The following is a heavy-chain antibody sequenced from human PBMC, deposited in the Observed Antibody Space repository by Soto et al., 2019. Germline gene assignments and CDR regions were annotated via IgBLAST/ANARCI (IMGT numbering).Heavy chain of an antibody. CDR1: GGSINTYY. D-gene: IGHD3-9*01. V-gene: IGHV4-59*01. J-gene: IGHJ4*02. CDR3: ARGRYLGAY. Sequence: QVKLQESGPGLVKPSETLSLTCTVSGGSINTYYWSWIRQPPGKGLEWIANIYDSGSTNYNPPLKSRVTISVDTSKNQFSLKLSSVTAADTAVYYCARGRYLGAYWGQGTLVTVSS. CDR2: IYDSGST.